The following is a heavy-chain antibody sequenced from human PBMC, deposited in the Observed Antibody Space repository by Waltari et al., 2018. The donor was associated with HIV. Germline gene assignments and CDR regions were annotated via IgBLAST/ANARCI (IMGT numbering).Heavy chain of an antibody. J-gene: IGHJ6*02. CDR1: GFTFSNYW. V-gene: IGHV3-7*01. CDR3: ARIGTFPHNYAINF. CDR2: IKDDGSEK. D-gene: IGHD1-26*01. Sequence: EVQLRESGGGLVQSGGSLRLSCAVSGFTFSNYWMVWVRQPPVKGLEWVAHIKDDGSEKYYMGSVQGRFAISRDNAKNSMVLQMNSLTAEDTAVYYCARIGTFPHNYAINFWGQGTTVTVSS.